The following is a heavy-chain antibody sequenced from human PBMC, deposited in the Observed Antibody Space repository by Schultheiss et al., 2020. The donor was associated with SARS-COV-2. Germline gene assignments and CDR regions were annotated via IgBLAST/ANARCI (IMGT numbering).Heavy chain of an antibody. CDR2: IYTSGST. CDR1: GGSFSGYY. J-gene: IGHJ6*03. CDR3: ARDALAAAGTMDV. D-gene: IGHD6-13*01. V-gene: IGHV4-4*07. Sequence: SETLSLTCAVYGGSFSGYYWSWIRQPAGKGLEWIGRIYTSGSTNYNPSLKSRVTMSVDTSKNQFSLKLSSVTAADTAVYYCARDALAAAGTMDVWGKGTTVTVSS.